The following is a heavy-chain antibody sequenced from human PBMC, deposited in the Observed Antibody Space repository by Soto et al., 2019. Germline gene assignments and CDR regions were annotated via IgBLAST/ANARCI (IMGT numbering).Heavy chain of an antibody. Sequence: AWSLRLASAASRFTFSSYAMHWVRQATGKGLEWVAVISYDGSNKYYADSVKGRFTISRDNSKNTLYLQMNSLRAEDTAVYYCARVNFGCSGGSCQYYYYGMDVWGQGTTVTVSS. D-gene: IGHD2-15*01. CDR3: ARVNFGCSGGSCQYYYYGMDV. CDR2: ISYDGSNK. J-gene: IGHJ6*02. CDR1: RFTFSSYA. V-gene: IGHV3-30-3*01.